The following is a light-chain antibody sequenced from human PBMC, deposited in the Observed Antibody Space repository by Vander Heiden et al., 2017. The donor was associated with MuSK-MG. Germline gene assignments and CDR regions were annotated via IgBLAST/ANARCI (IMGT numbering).Light chain of an antibody. J-gene: IGKJ1*01. V-gene: IGKV3-11*01. Sequence: ETVLTQAPATLSLTPGERATLSCRASQSVSSYLAWYQQKPGQAPRLLIYVASTRATGIPARLSGSGSGTDFTLTISSLEPEDFAVYYCQQRSNWPPWTFGQGTKVEIK. CDR1: QSVSSY. CDR3: QQRSNWPPWT. CDR2: VAS.